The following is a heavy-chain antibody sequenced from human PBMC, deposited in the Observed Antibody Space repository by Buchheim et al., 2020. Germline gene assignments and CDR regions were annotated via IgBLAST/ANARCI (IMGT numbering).Heavy chain of an antibody. V-gene: IGHV3-30*04. D-gene: IGHD6-13*01. CDR3: ARPLGFAAAGTWPNWFDP. J-gene: IGHJ5*02. CDR1: GFTFSSYA. Sequence: QVQLVESGGGVVQPGRSLRLSCAASGFTFSSYAMHWVRQAPGKGLEWVAVISYDGSNKYYADSVKGRFTISRDNSKNTLYLQMNSLRAEDTAVYYCARPLGFAAAGTWPNWFDPWGQGTL. CDR2: ISYDGSNK.